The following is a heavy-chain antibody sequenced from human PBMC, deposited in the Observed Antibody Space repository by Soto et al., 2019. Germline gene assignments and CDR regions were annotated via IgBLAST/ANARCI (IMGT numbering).Heavy chain of an antibody. V-gene: IGHV3-74*01. CDR2: INGDGSST. J-gene: IGHJ4*02. CDR1: GFTFSISW. D-gene: IGHD2-8*01. Sequence: EVQLVESGGGLVQPGGSLRLSCAASGFTFSISWMHWVRQVPGKGLVWVSRINGDGSSTSYAESVKGRFTISRDNAKNTLFLQMNSLRAEDTAVYYCATIRPIVQLGRDRSLDYWGQGTLVTVSS. CDR3: ATIRPIVQLGRDRSLDY.